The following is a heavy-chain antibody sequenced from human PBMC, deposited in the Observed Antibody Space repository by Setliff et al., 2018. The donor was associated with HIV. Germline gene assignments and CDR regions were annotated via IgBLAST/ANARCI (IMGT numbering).Heavy chain of an antibody. CDR3: ARGRLLWSGSYYYYYMDV. Sequence: PGGSLRLSCAASGFGFSNFAMSWVRQAPGKGLEWVGRSRNKGNSYTTEYAASVKGRFTISRDDSKNSLYLQMNSLKTEDTAVYYCARGRLLWSGSYYYYYMDVWGKGTTVTVSS. V-gene: IGHV3-72*01. J-gene: IGHJ6*03. CDR1: GFGFSNFA. CDR2: SRNKGNSYTT. D-gene: IGHD3-10*01.